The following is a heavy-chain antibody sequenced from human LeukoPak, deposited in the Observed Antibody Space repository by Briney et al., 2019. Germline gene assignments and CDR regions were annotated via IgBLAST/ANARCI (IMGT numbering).Heavy chain of an antibody. CDR2: ISYDGSNK. V-gene: IGHV3-30*18. D-gene: IGHD1-26*01. J-gene: IGHJ4*02. Sequence: PGGSLRLSYAASGFTFSSYDMHWVRQAPGKGLEWVTVISYDGSNKYYGDSVKGRFTISRDNSKNTLYLKMNSLRAEDTAVYYCAKEGSNGDFDYWGQGTLVTVSS. CDR3: AKEGSNGDFDY. CDR1: GFTFSSYD.